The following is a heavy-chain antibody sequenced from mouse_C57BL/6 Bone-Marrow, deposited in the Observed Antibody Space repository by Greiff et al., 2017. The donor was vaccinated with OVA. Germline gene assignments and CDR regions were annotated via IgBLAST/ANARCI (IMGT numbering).Heavy chain of an antibody. CDR1: GYTFTDYY. V-gene: IGHV1-76*01. CDR2: IYPGSGNT. J-gene: IGHJ2*01. CDR3: ARGGGNWDY. Sequence: VMLVESGAELVRPGASVKLSCKASGYTFTDYYINWVKQRPGQGLEWIARIYPGSGNTYYNEKFKGKATLTAEKSSSTAYMQRSSLTSEDSAVYFCARGGGNWDYGGQGTTLTVSA. D-gene: IGHD2-1*01.